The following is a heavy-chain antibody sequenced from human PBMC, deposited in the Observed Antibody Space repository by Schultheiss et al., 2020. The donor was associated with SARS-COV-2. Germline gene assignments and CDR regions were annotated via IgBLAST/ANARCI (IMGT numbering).Heavy chain of an antibody. D-gene: IGHD2-21*02. CDR2: IYSGGST. CDR3: TRVDGGDLIDY. V-gene: IGHV3-66*01. J-gene: IGHJ4*02. CDR1: GFTFSSYW. Sequence: GGSLRLSCAASGFTFSSYWMHWVRQAPGKGLVWVSVIYSGGSTYYADSVKGRFTISRDNSKNTLYLQMNSLRAEDTAVYYCTRVDGGDLIDYWGQGTLVTVSS.